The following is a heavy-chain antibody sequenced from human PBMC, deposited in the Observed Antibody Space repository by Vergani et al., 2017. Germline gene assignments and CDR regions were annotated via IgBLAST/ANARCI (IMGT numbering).Heavy chain of an antibody. D-gene: IGHD4-11*01. Sequence: QVQLVQSGAEVKKPGASVKVSCEASGYSFTSHDIYWVRQAPGQGLEWMGWMSPDSGNRGFAQNFQGRISMTRNTSINTAYMELSSLTSEDTAIYYCARGYSNNNYFDPWGQGTLVTVSS. CDR2: MSPDSGNR. CDR3: ARGYSNNNYFDP. J-gene: IGHJ5*02. CDR1: GYSFTSHD. V-gene: IGHV1-8*01.